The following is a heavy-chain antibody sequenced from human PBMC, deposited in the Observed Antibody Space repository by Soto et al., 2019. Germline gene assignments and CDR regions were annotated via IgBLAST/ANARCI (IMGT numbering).Heavy chain of an antibody. CDR1: GGSISSSSYY. CDR3: ARDTVGGMDV. V-gene: IGHV4-39*07. Sequence: SETLSLTCTVSGGSISSSSYYWGWIRQPPGKGLEWIGSIYYSGSTNYNPSLKSRVTISVDTSKNQFSLKLSSVTAADTAVYYCARDTVGGMDVWGQGTTVTVSS. D-gene: IGHD3-10*01. J-gene: IGHJ6*02. CDR2: IYYSGST.